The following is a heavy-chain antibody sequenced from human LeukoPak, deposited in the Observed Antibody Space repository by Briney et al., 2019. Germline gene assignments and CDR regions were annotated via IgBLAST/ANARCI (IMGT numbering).Heavy chain of an antibody. CDR2: IKSKTEGGTT. V-gene: IGHV3-15*01. CDR3: TTDPTY. J-gene: IGHJ4*02. Sequence: PGGSLRLSCAASGFTFSNAWMSWVRQAPGKGLEWLGRIKSKTEGGTTDYAAPVKGRFTISRDDSKNTVYLQMNRLITEDTAVYYCTTDPTYWGLGTLVTVSS. CDR1: GFTFSNAW.